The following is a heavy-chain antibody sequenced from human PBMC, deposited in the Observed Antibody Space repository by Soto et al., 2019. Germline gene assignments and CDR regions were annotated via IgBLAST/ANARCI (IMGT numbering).Heavy chain of an antibody. CDR2: ISGSGGST. V-gene: IGHV3-23*01. CDR1: GFTFSSYA. J-gene: IGHJ4*02. CDR3: AKGPHYYDSSGYYFGY. Sequence: GGSLRLSCAASGFTFSSYAMSWVRQAPGKGPEWVSAISGSGGSTYYADSVKGRFTISRDNSKNTLYLQMNSLRAEDTAVYYCAKGPHYYDSSGYYFGYWGQGTLVTVSS. D-gene: IGHD3-22*01.